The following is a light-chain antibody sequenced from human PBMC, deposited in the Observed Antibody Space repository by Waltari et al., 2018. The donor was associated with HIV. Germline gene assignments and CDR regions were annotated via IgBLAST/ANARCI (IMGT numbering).Light chain of an antibody. V-gene: IGLV3-1*01. CDR3: QAWDIITAGVV. CDR1: KLGDKY. Sequence: SYELTQPPSVSVSPGQTASITCPGDKLGDKYTSWYQQKPGQSPVLVIYQDTNRASGIPERFSGSNSGNTATLTISGTQATDDADYYCQAWDIITAGVVFGGGTKLTVL. CDR2: QDT. J-gene: IGLJ2*01.